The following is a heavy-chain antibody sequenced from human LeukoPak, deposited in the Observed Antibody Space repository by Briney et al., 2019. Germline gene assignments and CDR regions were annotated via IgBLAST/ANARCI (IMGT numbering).Heavy chain of an antibody. CDR2: ISAYNGNT. CDR1: GYXFTSYG. Sequence: GASVKVSCKASGYXFTSYGISWVRQAPGQGLEWMGWISAYNGNTNYAQKLQGRVTMTTDTSTSTAYMELRSLRSDDTAVYYCARVPSRITMVRGENYWGQGTLVTVSS. V-gene: IGHV1-18*01. CDR3: ARVPSRITMVRGENY. D-gene: IGHD3-10*01. J-gene: IGHJ4*02.